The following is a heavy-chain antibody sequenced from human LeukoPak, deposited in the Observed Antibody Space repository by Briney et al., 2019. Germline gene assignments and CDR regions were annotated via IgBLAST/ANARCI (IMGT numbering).Heavy chain of an antibody. V-gene: IGHV1-69*13. CDR2: IIPIFGTA. J-gene: IGHJ5*02. CDR3: ARALCSSTSCDRDWFDP. Sequence: ASVKVSCKASGGTFSSYAISWVRQAPGQGLEWMGGIIPIFGTANYAQKFQGRVTITADESTSTAYMELSSLRSEDTAVYYCARALCSSTSCDRDWFDPWGQGTLVTVSS. D-gene: IGHD2-2*02. CDR1: GGTFSSYA.